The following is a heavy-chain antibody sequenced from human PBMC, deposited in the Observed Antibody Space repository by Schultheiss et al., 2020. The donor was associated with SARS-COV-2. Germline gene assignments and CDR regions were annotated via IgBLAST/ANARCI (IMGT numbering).Heavy chain of an antibody. Sequence: SETLSLTCTVSGGFIHNRYWTWIRQTPDKGLEWLGEIHHAGSLHYNPSLKSRVTISVDRSNSLFSLKLTSVTAADTAMYYCTMGYGGNYFGSYYYIGMGVWGQGTTVTVSS. V-gene: IGHV4-59*04. CDR2: IHHAGSL. CDR3: TMGYGGNYFGSYYYIGMGV. J-gene: IGHJ6*02. D-gene: IGHD4-23*01. CDR1: GGFIHNRY.